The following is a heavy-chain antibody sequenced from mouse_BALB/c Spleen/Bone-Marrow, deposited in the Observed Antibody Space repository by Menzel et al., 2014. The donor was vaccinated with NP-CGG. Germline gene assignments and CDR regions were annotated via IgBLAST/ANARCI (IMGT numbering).Heavy chain of an antibody. J-gene: IGHJ4*01. CDR1: GYSITSGYS. D-gene: IGHD1-2*01. V-gene: IGHV3-1*02. Sequence: EVMLVESGPALVKPSQSLSLTCTVTGYSITSGYSWHWIRQLPGNTLEWMGYIHYSGGTNYNPSLKSRISITRDTSKNQFFLQLNSVTTEDTATYYCARWNGYYAMDYWGQGTSVTVSS. CDR2: IHYSGGT. CDR3: ARWNGYYAMDY.